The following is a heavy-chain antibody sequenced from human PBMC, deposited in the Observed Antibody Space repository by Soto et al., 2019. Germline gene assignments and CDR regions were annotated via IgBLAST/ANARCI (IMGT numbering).Heavy chain of an antibody. CDR3: ATYCSSTSCYDNLLSH. D-gene: IGHD2-2*01. Sequence: PGGSLRLSCAASGFTFSSYAMSWVRQAPGKGLEWVSAISGSGGSTYYADSVKGRFTISRDNSKNTLYLQMNSLRAEDTAVYYCATYCSSTSCYDNLLSHWGHGTLVTVSS. CDR1: GFTFSSYA. V-gene: IGHV3-23*01. CDR2: ISGSGGST. J-gene: IGHJ4*01.